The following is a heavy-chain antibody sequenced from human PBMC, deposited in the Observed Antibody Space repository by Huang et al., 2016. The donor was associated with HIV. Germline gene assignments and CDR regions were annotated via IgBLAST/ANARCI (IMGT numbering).Heavy chain of an antibody. CDR2: ISYDGTNK. J-gene: IGHJ4*02. Sequence: QVQLVESGGGVVQPGRSLRLSCVASGFTFSSFGMNWVRQAPGKGLEWGAVISYDGTNKYYAGAVKGRFTISRDNSKNTLYLKMNSLKPEDTAVYYCAKEFDILTGYYYSGSDYWGQGTLVTVSS. CDR1: GFTFSSFG. V-gene: IGHV3-30*18. D-gene: IGHD3-9*01. CDR3: AKEFDILTGYYYSGSDY.